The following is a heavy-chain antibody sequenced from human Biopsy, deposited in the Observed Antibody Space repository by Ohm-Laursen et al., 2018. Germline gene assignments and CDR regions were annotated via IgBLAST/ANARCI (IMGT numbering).Heavy chain of an antibody. J-gene: IGHJ4*02. CDR3: ARGSNDFGGLYFPR. CDR2: ISYTGYT. D-gene: IGHD4-23*01. CDR1: GGSFTGHY. V-gene: IGHV4-59*11. Sequence: TLSLTCTVSGGSFTGHYWSWIRQPPGKGLEWIGHISYTGYTSYNASLKSRVTISVDTSRNRFSLRLSSLTAADTAAYYCARGSNDFGGLYFPRWGQGTLLTVSS.